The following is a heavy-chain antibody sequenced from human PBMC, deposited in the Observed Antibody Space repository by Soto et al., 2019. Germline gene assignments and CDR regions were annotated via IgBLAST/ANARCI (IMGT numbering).Heavy chain of an antibody. V-gene: IGHV4-34*01. CDR1: GGSFSGYY. Sequence: SETLSLTCAVYGGSFSGYYWSWIRQPPGKGLEWIGEINHSGSTNYNPSLKSRVTISVDTSKNQFSLKLSSVTAADTAVYYCARMSRKYSSSWYFDYWGQGTQVSVSS. CDR2: INHSGST. CDR3: ARMSRKYSSSWYFDY. D-gene: IGHD6-13*01. J-gene: IGHJ4*02.